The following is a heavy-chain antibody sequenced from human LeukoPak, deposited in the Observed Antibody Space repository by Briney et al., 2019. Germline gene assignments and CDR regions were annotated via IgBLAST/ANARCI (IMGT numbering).Heavy chain of an antibody. J-gene: IGHJ4*02. D-gene: IGHD2-8*01. CDR1: EFSVGSNY. CDR2: IYSGGST. Sequence: GGSLRLSCAASEFSVGSNYMTWVRQAPGKGLEWVSLIYSGGSTYYADSVKGRFTISRDNSKNTRYLQMNSLRAEDTAVYYCIRVNNGYAKDFDYWGQGTLVTVSS. V-gene: IGHV3-66*01. CDR3: IRVNNGYAKDFDY.